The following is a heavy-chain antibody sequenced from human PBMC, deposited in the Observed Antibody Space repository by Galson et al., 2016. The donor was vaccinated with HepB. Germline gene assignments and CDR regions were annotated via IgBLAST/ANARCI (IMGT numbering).Heavy chain of an antibody. CDR2: LSGSGGST. Sequence: SLRLSCAASGFTFRDRAMSWVRQAPGEGLEWVASLSGSGGSTYYADSVKGRFAISRDNSKNTLYLQMNRLRPEDTAVYYCAREVHSDDFRSGYTLSYYGMDVWGQGTAVTVPS. D-gene: IGHD3-3*01. J-gene: IGHJ6*02. V-gene: IGHV3-23*01. CDR1: GFTFRDRA. CDR3: AREVHSDDFRSGYTLSYYGMDV.